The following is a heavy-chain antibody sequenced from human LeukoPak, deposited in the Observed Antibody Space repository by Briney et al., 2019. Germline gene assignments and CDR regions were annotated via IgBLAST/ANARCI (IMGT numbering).Heavy chain of an antibody. V-gene: IGHV3-23*01. D-gene: IGHD2-8*01. CDR1: GFTFSSYA. J-gene: IGHJ4*02. Sequence: GGSLRLSCAAPGFTFSSYAMSWVRQAPGKGLEWVSAISGSGGSTYYADSVKGRFTISRGNSKNTLYLQMNSLRAENTAVYYCAKDRDPQDIVLMVYASPPDYWGQGTLVTVSS. CDR2: ISGSGGST. CDR3: AKDRDPQDIVLMVYASPPDY.